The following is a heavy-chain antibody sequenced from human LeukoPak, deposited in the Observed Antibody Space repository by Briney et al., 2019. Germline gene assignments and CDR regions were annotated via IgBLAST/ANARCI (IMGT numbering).Heavy chain of an antibody. V-gene: IGHV4-34*01. CDR3: ARQYPPIGYRAWYHDYYFDY. J-gene: IGHJ4*02. D-gene: IGHD2-15*01. CDR1: GGSFSGYY. CDR2: INHSGST. Sequence: SETLSLTCAVYGGSFSGYYWSWIRQPPGKGLEWIGEINHSGSTNYNPSLKSRVTISVDTSKNQISLKLSSVTAADTAVYYCARQYPPIGYRAWYHDYYFDYWGQGTLVTVSS.